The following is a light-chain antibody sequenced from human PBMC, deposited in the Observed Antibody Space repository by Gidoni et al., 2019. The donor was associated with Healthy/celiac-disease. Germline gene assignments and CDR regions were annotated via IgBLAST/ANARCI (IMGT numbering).Light chain of an antibody. J-gene: IGKJ1*01. CDR1: QSVSSY. CDR2: DAS. V-gene: IGKV3-11*01. CDR3: QQRSNWPPWT. Sequence: ELVLTQSPATLSLSPGERAPLSCRASQSVSSYLAWYQQKPGQAPRLRIYDASNRATGIPARFSGSGSGTDFTLTISSLEPEDFAVYYCQQRSNWPPWTFGQGTKVEIK.